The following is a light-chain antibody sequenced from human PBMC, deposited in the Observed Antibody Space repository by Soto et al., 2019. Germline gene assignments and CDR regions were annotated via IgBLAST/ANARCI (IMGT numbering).Light chain of an antibody. J-gene: IGKJ5*01. CDR3: QQYNYWTPIT. CDR2: GIY. V-gene: IGKV3-15*01. Sequence: EIVMTQSPGTLSVSPGEPATLSCRASQVIGTNLAWYQQKPGQSPTLLIYGIYIRATGVPVRFTGSGSGTEFTLTITSLQSEDFATYYCQQYNYWTPITFGQGTRLEIK. CDR1: QVIGTN.